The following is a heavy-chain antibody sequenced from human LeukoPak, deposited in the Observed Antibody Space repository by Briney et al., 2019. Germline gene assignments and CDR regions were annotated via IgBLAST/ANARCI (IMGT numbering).Heavy chain of an antibody. CDR2: IKQDGSER. CDR1: GFTFSSYW. CDR3: ARDIAARSLDRNWFDP. J-gene: IGHJ5*02. Sequence: PGGSLRLSCAASGFTFSSYWMSWVRQAPGKGLEWVANIKQDGSERYYVDSVKGRFTISRDNAKNSLYLQMNSLRAEDTAVYYCARDIAARSLDRNWFDPWGQGTLVTVSS. V-gene: IGHV3-7*01. D-gene: IGHD6-6*01.